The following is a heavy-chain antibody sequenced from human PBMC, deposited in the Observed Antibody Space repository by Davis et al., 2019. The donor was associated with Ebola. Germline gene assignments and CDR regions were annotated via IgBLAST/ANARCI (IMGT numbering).Heavy chain of an antibody. V-gene: IGHV4-30-2*01. CDR3: ARRGSWIKYGMDV. Sequence: LRLSCAVSGGSISSGGYSWSWIRQPPGKGLEWIGYIYHSGSTYYNPSLKSRVTISVDRSKNQFSLKLSSVTAADTAVYYYARRGSWIKYGMDVWGKGTTVTVSS. D-gene: IGHD6-13*01. CDR2: IYHSGST. J-gene: IGHJ6*04. CDR1: GGSISSGGYS.